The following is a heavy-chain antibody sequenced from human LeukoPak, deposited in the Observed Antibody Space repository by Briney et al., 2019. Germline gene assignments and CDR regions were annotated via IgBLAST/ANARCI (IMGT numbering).Heavy chain of an antibody. D-gene: IGHD3-16*01. CDR2: ISSNGGST. J-gene: IGHJ3*02. CDR3: ARVGPLGAFDI. CDR1: GFTFSSYA. Sequence: PGGSLRLSCAASGFTFSSYAMHWVRQAPGKGLEYVSAISSNGGSTYYANSVKGRFTISRDNSKSTLYLQMGSLRAEDMAVYYCARVGPLGAFDIWGQGTMVTVSS. V-gene: IGHV3-64*01.